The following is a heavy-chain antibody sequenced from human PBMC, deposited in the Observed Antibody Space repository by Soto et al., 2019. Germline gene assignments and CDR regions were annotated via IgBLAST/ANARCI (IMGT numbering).Heavy chain of an antibody. V-gene: IGHV4-31*03. CDR2: IYYSGST. J-gene: IGHJ4*02. Sequence: TLSLTCTVSGGSISSGGYYWSWIRQHPGKGLEWIGYIYYSGSTYYNTSLKSRVTISVDTSKNQFSLKLSSVTAADTAVYYCARDGGSYGYFVFYWGPGTLVTVSS. D-gene: IGHD5-18*01. CDR1: GGSISSGGYY. CDR3: ARDGGSYGYFVFY.